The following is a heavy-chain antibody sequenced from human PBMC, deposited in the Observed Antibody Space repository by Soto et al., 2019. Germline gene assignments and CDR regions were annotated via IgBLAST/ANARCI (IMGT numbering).Heavy chain of an antibody. Sequence: EVQLLESGGGLVQPGGSLRLSCAASGFTFSSYAMSWVRQAPGKGLEWVSAISGSGGSTYYADSVKGRFTISRDNSKNTLYLQMNRLRAEDTAVYYCAKDPNPEQWLAYYFDYWGQGTLVTVSS. J-gene: IGHJ4*02. V-gene: IGHV3-23*01. D-gene: IGHD6-19*01. CDR1: GFTFSSYA. CDR2: ISGSGGST. CDR3: AKDPNPEQWLAYYFDY.